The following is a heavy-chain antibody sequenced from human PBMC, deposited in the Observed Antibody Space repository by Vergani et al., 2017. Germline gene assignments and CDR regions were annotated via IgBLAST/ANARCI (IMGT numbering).Heavy chain of an antibody. J-gene: IGHJ4*02. D-gene: IGHD2-15*01. V-gene: IGHV4-39*01. CDR2: MDYSGST. CDR1: GDSVISTDYH. Sequence: QVQLQESGPGLVKPSETLSLTCTVSGDSVISTDYHWGWLRPPPGKGLEWIGSMDYSGSTSYNPSLESRISISFESPKNQFYLRLTCMTAADTAVYYCASKRGACRAAYCHSYDFWGPGTLVGVSS. CDR3: ASKRGACRAAYCHSYDF.